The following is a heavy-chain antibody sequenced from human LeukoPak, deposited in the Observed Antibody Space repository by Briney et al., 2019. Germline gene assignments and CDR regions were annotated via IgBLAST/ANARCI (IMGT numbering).Heavy chain of an antibody. J-gene: IGHJ4*02. CDR3: AKDDSPGKEWLEVIDY. Sequence: GGSLRPSCAVSGFIFSSYAMYWVRQAPGKGLEWVSGISGSGGSTYYGDSVKGRFTISRDNSKNTLYLQMNSLRAEDTAVYYCAKDDSPGKEWLEVIDYWGQGTLVTVSS. V-gene: IGHV3-23*01. CDR1: GFIFSSYA. D-gene: IGHD3-3*01. CDR2: ISGSGGST.